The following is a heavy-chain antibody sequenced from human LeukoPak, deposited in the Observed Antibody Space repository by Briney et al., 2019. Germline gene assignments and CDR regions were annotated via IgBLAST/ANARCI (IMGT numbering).Heavy chain of an antibody. CDR1: GGSISSSSYY. CDR3: ARQVSDTIFGMINWFDP. D-gene: IGHD3-3*01. J-gene: IGHJ5*02. V-gene: IGHV4-39*01. Sequence: PSETLSLTCTVSGGSISSSSYYWGWIRQPPGKGLEWIGSIYYSGSTYYNPSLKSRVTISVDTSKNQFSLKLSSVTAADTAVYYCARQVSDTIFGMINWFDPWGQGTLVTVSS. CDR2: IYYSGST.